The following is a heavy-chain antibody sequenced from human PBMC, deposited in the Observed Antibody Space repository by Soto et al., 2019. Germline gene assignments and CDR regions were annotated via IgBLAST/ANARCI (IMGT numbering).Heavy chain of an antibody. CDR3: AKGAVTTSLYYFDY. Sequence: QVQLVESGGGVVQPGRSLRLSCAASGFTFSTYGVHWVRQAPGKGLEWVAVISSDGSEKYYAGSVKGRVSISRDNSKNTLYLQMDSLRAEDTAVYYCAKGAVTTSLYYFDYWGQGTLVSVSS. CDR1: GFTFSTYG. J-gene: IGHJ4*02. V-gene: IGHV3-30*18. CDR2: ISSDGSEK. D-gene: IGHD4-17*01.